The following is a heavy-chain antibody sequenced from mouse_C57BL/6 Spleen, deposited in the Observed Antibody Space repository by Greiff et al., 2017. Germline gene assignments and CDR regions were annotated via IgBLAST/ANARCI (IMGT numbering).Heavy chain of an antibody. Sequence: EVKLVESGGGLVKPGGSLKLSCAASGFTFSDYGMHWVRQAPEKGLEWVAYISSGSSTIYYADTVKGRFTISRDNAKNTLFRQMTSLRSEDTAMYYCARGYYGNYVPFAYWGQGTLVTVSA. J-gene: IGHJ3*01. CDR3: ARGYYGNYVPFAY. CDR2: ISSGSSTI. CDR1: GFTFSDYG. D-gene: IGHD2-1*01. V-gene: IGHV5-17*01.